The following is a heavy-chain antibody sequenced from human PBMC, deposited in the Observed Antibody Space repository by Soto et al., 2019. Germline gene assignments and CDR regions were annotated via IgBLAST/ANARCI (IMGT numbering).Heavy chain of an antibody. CDR2: ISYDGSNK. Sequence: SLRLSCAASGFTFSSYGMHWVRQAPGKGLEWVAVISYDGSNKYYADSVKGRFTISRDNSKNTLYLQMNSLRAEDTAVYYCAKDLFMAGYFDYWGQGTLVTVSS. J-gene: IGHJ4*02. D-gene: IGHD6-19*01. CDR1: GFTFSSYG. V-gene: IGHV3-30*18. CDR3: AKDLFMAGYFDY.